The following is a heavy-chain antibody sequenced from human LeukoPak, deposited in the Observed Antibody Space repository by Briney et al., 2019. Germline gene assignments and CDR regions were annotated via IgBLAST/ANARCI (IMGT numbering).Heavy chain of an antibody. Sequence: PGGSLRLSCAASGFTFSSYGMSWVRQAPGKGLEWVSAISGSGGSTYYADSVKGRFTISRDNSKNTLYLQMNSLRAEDTAVYYCAKYGNPYGDQGGADYWGQGTLVTVSS. J-gene: IGHJ4*02. D-gene: IGHD4-17*01. CDR3: AKYGNPYGDQGGADY. CDR1: GFTFSSYG. V-gene: IGHV3-23*01. CDR2: ISGSGGST.